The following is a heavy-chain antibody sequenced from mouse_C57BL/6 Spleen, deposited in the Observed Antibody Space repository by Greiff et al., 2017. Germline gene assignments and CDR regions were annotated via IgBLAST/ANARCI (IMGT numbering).Heavy chain of an antibody. CDR3: ADYYGSSWFAY. Sequence: VQLQQPGAELVKPGASVKLSCKASGYTFTSYWMHWVKQRPGQGLEWIGMIHPNSGSTNYNEKFKSKATLTVDKSSSTAYMQLSSLTSEDSALYYCADYYGSSWFAYWGQGTLVTVSA. CDR2: IHPNSGST. V-gene: IGHV1-64*01. J-gene: IGHJ3*01. D-gene: IGHD1-1*01. CDR1: GYTFTSYW.